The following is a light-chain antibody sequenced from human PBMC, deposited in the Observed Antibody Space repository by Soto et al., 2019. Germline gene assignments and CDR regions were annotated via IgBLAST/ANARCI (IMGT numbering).Light chain of an antibody. V-gene: IGKV1-39*01. CDR2: AAS. CDR3: QQSYSSPYT. CDR1: HSISLY. Sequence: DIQMTQSPSSLSASVGDRVTITCRATHSISLYLNWYQQKPGKAPKLLIYAASSLQSGVPSTFSGSGSGTDFTLTITSLQPEDFATYYCQQSYSSPYTFGYGTKRQIK. J-gene: IGKJ2*01.